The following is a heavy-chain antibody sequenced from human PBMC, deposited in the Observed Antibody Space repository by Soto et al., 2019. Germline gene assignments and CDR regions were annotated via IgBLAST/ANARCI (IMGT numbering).Heavy chain of an antibody. CDR1: GYTFTSYG. V-gene: IGHV1-18*04. CDR3: SRFGAYGSH. D-gene: IGHD1-26*01. Sequence: QVQLVQSGPELKKPGASVKVSCKASGYTFTSYGISWVRQAPGQGLEWMGRINPNNGDTDYRQKFQGRITMTADASTDTVYMDLRNLTPNDTGVYYCSRFGAYGSHWGQGTQITVSS. CDR2: INPNNGDT. J-gene: IGHJ4*02.